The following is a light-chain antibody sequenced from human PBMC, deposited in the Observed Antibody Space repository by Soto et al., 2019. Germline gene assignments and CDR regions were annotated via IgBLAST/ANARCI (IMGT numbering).Light chain of an antibody. V-gene: IGKV3-15*01. CDR1: QSVSSN. J-gene: IGKJ1*01. CDR3: EEYNNCTPWT. CDR2: GAS. Sequence: EIVMTQSPATLSVSPGERATLSCRASQSVSSNLAWYQQKPGQDPRLLIYGASTRATGIPASSSGSGSGTEFTPAITSLQSEDFAVYYCEEYNNCTPWTCGQGTKVEIK.